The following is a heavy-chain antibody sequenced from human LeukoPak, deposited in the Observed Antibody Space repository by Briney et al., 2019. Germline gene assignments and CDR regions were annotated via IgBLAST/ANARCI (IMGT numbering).Heavy chain of an antibody. V-gene: IGHV4-59*01. CDR1: GASMSSSY. J-gene: IGHJ4*02. D-gene: IGHD1-26*01. Sequence: SETLSLTCAVSGASMSSSYWTWIRQPPGKGLDWIGYIYYSGSTNYSPSLRSRVTISVDTSKNLFSLKLTSVTAADTAVYYCARAGGSYYGMWDYWGQGTLVTVSS. CDR2: IYYSGST. CDR3: ARAGGSYYGMWDY.